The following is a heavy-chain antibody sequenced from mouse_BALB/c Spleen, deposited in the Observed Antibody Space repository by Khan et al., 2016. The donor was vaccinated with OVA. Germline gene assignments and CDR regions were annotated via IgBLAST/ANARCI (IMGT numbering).Heavy chain of an antibody. CDR1: GYSITSDYA. D-gene: IGHD3-2*02. Sequence: VQLQHSGPGLVKPSQSLSLTCTVTGYSITSDYAWNWIRQFPGNKLEWMGYISYSGNTKYNPSLKSRISITRDTSKNQFFLQLNFVTIEDTATYYCARIQGGNFDYWGQGTTLTVSS. CDR3: ARIQGGNFDY. V-gene: IGHV3-2*02. J-gene: IGHJ2*01. CDR2: ISYSGNT.